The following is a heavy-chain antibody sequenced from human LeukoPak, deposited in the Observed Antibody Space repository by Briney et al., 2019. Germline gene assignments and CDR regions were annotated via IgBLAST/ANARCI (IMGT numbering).Heavy chain of an antibody. CDR2: ISSSSSYI. J-gene: IGHJ4*02. V-gene: IGHV3-21*04. CDR3: AKDYYDILTGYPGGYFDY. CDR1: GFTFSSYS. Sequence: TGGSLRLSCAASGFTFSSYSMNWVRQAPGKGLEWVSSISSSSSYIYYADSVKGRFTISRDNAKDSLYLQMNSLRAEDTAVYYCAKDYYDILTGYPGGYFDYWGQGTLVTVSS. D-gene: IGHD3-9*01.